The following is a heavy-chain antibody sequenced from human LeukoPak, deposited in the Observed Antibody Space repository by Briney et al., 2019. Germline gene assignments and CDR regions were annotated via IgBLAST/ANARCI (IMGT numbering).Heavy chain of an antibody. CDR1: GGSISSYY. D-gene: IGHD4-17*01. V-gene: IGHV4-59*01. Sequence: SETLSLTCTVSGGSISSYYWSWIRQPPGKGLEWIGYIYYNGSTNYNPSLKSRVTISVDTSKNQFSLKLSSVTAADTAVYYCARVSGYGDHFDYWGQGTLVTVSS. CDR2: IYYNGST. CDR3: ARVSGYGDHFDY. J-gene: IGHJ4*02.